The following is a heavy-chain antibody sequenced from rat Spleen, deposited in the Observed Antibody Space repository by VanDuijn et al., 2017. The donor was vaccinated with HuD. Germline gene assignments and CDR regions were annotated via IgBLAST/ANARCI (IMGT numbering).Heavy chain of an antibody. Sequence: EVHLVESGGGLVQPGRSLNLSCVASGFTFSGYAMAWVRQAPKKGLEWVATILYDDNNIYYRDSVRGRFTISRDNAKSTLYLQMESLRSEDTATYYCARHPQLGVFWYFDFWGPGTMITVSS. CDR2: ILYDDNNI. CDR3: ARHPQLGVFWYFDF. D-gene: IGHD5-1*01. V-gene: IGHV5-17*01. CDR1: GFTFSGYA. J-gene: IGHJ1*01.